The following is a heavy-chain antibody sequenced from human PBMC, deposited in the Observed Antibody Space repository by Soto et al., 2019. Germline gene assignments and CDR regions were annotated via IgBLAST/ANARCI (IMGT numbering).Heavy chain of an antibody. CDR3: ARRGSGSYYDY. Sequence: EVQLLESGGGLVQPGGSLRLSCAASGFTFSSYAMRWVRQAPVKGLEWVSAISGSGGSTYYADSVKGRFTISRDNSKNTLYLQMTSLRAEDTAVYYFARRGSGSYYDYWGQGTLVTVSS. CDR1: GFTFSSYA. V-gene: IGHV3-23*01. D-gene: IGHD1-26*01. J-gene: IGHJ4*02. CDR2: ISGSGGST.